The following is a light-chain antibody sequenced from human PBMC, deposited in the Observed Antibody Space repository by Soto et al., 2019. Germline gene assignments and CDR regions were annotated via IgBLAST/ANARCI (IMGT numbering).Light chain of an antibody. CDR1: QSVRRY. CDR2: DAS. V-gene: IGKV3-11*01. J-gene: IGKJ5*01. CDR3: QQRNNWPPIT. Sequence: IVLTQSPATLSLSPGERATLSCRASQSVRRYLAWYQQKPGQAPRLLIYDASTRATGIPARFSGSGSETDFTLTITSLEPEDFAVYYRQQRNNWPPITFGQGTRLEIK.